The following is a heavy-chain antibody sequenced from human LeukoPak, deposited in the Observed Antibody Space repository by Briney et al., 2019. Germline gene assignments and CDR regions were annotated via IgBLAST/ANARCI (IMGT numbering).Heavy chain of an antibody. CDR2: ISAYNGNT. J-gene: IGHJ3*02. CDR3: ARDRRSSGDSDAFDI. Sequence: ASVKVSCKASGYTFTSYGISWVRQAPEQGLEWMGWISAYNGNTNYAQKLQGRVTMTTDTSTSTAYMELRSLRSDDTAVYYCARDRRSSGDSDAFDIWGQGTMVTVSS. V-gene: IGHV1-18*04. CDR1: GYTFTSYG. D-gene: IGHD6-19*01.